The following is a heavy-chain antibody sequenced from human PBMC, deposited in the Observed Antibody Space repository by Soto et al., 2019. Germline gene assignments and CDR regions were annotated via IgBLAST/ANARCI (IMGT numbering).Heavy chain of an antibody. D-gene: IGHD6-6*01. CDR2: VNAHSGGT. Sequence: ASVKVSCKASGFSFTGYYIHWLRQAPGQGLEWMGWVNAHSGGTEYAQKFQGRVTLTRDTSIATAYLTLTSLTSDDTALYYCAKDLTRQLAYWLDPWGQGTQVTVSS. J-gene: IGHJ5*02. CDR1: GFSFTGYY. CDR3: AKDLTRQLAYWLDP. V-gene: IGHV1-2*02.